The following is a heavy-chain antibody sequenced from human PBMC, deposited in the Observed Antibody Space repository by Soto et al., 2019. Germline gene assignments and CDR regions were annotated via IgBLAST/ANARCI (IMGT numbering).Heavy chain of an antibody. D-gene: IGHD2-8*01. CDR2: INPKSGGT. Sequence: ASVKVSCKASGYSFTDYHIHWVRQAPGQGLEWLGRINPKSGGTSTAQKFQGWVTMTRDRSISTVYMELTRLRSDDTAVYFCARGHSTDCSNGVCSFFYNHEMDVWGQGSTVTVSS. J-gene: IGHJ6*02. CDR1: GYSFTDYH. V-gene: IGHV1-2*04. CDR3: ARGHSTDCSNGVCSFFYNHEMDV.